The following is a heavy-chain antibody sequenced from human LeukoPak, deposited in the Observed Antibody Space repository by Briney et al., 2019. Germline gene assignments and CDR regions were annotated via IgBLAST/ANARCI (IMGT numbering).Heavy chain of an antibody. J-gene: IGHJ4*02. D-gene: IGHD3-9*01. Sequence: SGTLSLTCAVSGGSISSSNWWSWVRQPPGKGLEWIGEIYHSGSTNYNPSLKSRVTISVDKSKNQFSLKLSSVTAADTAVYYCATTNHYEILTGARPPFYWGQGTLVTVSS. CDR3: ATTNHYEILTGARPPFY. CDR1: GGSISSSNW. CDR2: IYHSGST. V-gene: IGHV4-4*02.